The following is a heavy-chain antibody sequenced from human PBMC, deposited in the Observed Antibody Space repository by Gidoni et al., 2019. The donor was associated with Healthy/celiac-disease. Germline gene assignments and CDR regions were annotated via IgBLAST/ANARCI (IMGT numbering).Heavy chain of an antibody. CDR1: GFTFSSYA. V-gene: IGHV3-30-3*01. CDR2: ISYDGSNK. D-gene: IGHD4-17*01. CDR3: ARDGGPGDYGDYGWFDP. Sequence: QVQLVESGGGVVQPGRSLSLSCAAPGFTFSSYAMHWVRQAPGKGLEWVAVISYDGSNKYYADSVKGRFTISRDNSKNTLYLQMNSLRAEDTAVYYCARDGGPGDYGDYGWFDPWGQGTLVTVSS. J-gene: IGHJ5*02.